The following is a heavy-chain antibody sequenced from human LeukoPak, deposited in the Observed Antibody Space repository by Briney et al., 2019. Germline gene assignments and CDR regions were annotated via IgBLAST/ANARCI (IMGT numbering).Heavy chain of an antibody. Sequence: SETLSLTGTVSGGSISSYYWSWIRQPAGKGLEWIGRIYTSGSTNYNPSLKSRVTMSVDTSKNQFSLKLSSVTAADTAVYYCARSTSMIVVAPFDYWGQGTLVTVSS. CDR2: IYTSGST. CDR1: GGSISSYY. CDR3: ARSTSMIVVAPFDY. D-gene: IGHD3-22*01. V-gene: IGHV4-4*07. J-gene: IGHJ4*02.